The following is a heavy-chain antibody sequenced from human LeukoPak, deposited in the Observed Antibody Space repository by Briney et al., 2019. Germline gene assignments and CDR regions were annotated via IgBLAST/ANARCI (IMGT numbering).Heavy chain of an antibody. J-gene: IGHJ4*02. CDR1: GFTFNIYS. CDR3: ARDRLTSGSYFFDY. D-gene: IGHD1-26*01. V-gene: IGHV3-48*01. CDR2: IGVSSSSI. Sequence: GGSLRLSCAASGFTFNIYSMNWVRQAPGKGLEWVSYIGVSSSSIFYADSVKGRFTISRDNAKNSMYLQMNSLRAEDTAVYYCARDRLTSGSYFFDYWGQGTLVTVSS.